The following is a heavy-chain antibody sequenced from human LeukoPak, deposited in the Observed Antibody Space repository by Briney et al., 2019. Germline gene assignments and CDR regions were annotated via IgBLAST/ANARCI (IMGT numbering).Heavy chain of an antibody. D-gene: IGHD2-8*02. CDR1: GFTFSSYW. J-gene: IGHJ4*02. Sequence: KPGGSLRLSCAASGFTFSSYWMHWVRQAPGKGLVWVSRIKSDGSSTSYADSVKGRFTISRDNAKNSLYLQMNSLRAEDTAVYYCARDTRGVFDYWGQGTLVTVSS. CDR3: ARDTRGVFDY. V-gene: IGHV3-74*01. CDR2: IKSDGSST.